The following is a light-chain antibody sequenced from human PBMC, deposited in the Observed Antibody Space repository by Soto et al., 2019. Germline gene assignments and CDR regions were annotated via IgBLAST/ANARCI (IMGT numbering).Light chain of an antibody. CDR2: GTS. J-gene: IGKJ1*01. CDR3: QRQSGWPRT. V-gene: IGKV3-15*01. Sequence: EVVMTQSPATLSVSPGERATLSCRASQSIGTNLAWYQQKPGQAPRLLIHGTSTRATGIPARFSGSGSGTEFTLTIGTLQSEDFAVYYCQRQSGWPRTFGQGTKWIS. CDR1: QSIGTN.